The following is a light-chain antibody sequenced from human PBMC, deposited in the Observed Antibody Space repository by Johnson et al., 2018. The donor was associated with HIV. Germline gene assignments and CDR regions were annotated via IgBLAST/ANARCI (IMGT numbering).Light chain of an antibody. CDR1: SSNIGNNY. CDR3: GAWDSGLTAGV. J-gene: IGLJ1*01. CDR2: YND. V-gene: IGLV1-51*01. Sequence: QSVLTQPPSVSAAPGQRVTISCSGSSSNIGNNYVSWYQHLPGTAPKLLIYYNDKRPSGIPDRFSGSRSGTSATLGITGLQTGDEADYYCGAWDSGLTAGVFGTGTKVTVL.